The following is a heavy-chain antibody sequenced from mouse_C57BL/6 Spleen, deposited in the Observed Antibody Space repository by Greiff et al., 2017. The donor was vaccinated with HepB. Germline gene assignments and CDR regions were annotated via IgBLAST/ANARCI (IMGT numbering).Heavy chain of an antibody. CDR2: INPNYGTT. J-gene: IGHJ1*03. CDR3: ARTSDYHDDYWYFDV. CDR1: GYSFTDYN. D-gene: IGHD2-4*01. Sequence: EVQLQEPGPELVKPGASVKISCKASGYSFTDYNMNWVKQSNGKSLEWIGVINPNYGTTSYNQKFKGKATLTVDQSSSTAYMQLNSLTSEDSAVYYCARTSDYHDDYWYFDVWGTGTTVTVSS. V-gene: IGHV1-39*01.